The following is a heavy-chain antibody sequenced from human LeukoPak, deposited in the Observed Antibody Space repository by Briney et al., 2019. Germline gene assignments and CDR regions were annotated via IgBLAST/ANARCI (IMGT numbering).Heavy chain of an antibody. J-gene: IGHJ4*02. CDR3: AKARDSSGWYFDY. CDR1: GFTFSSYA. Sequence: QPGGSLRLSCAASGFTFSSYAMSWVRQAPGKGLEWVSAISGSGGSIYYADSVKGQFTISRDNSKNTLYLQMNSLRAEDTAVYYCAKARDSSGWYFDYWGQGTLVTVSS. CDR2: ISGSGGSI. V-gene: IGHV3-23*01. D-gene: IGHD6-19*01.